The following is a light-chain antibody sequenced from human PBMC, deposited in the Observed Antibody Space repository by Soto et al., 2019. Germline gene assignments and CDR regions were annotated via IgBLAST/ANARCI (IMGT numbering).Light chain of an antibody. V-gene: IGLV4-69*01. CDR3: QTWGTGTTYV. CDR2: LNSDGSH. J-gene: IGLJ1*01. Sequence: QLVLTQSPSASASLVASVKLTCTLSSGHSSYAIAWHQQQPEKGPRYLMKLNSDGSHSKGDGIPDRFSGSSSGAERYLTISSLQSEDEADYYCQTWGTGTTYVFGTGTKVTVL. CDR1: SGHSSYA.